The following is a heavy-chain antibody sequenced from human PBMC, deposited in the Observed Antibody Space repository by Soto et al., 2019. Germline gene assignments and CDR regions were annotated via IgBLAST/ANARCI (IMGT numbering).Heavy chain of an antibody. J-gene: IGHJ4*02. CDR1: GGSISSYY. Sequence: PSETLSLTCTVSGGSISSYYWSWIRQPPGKGLEWIGYIYYSGSTNYNPSLKSRVTISVDTSKNQFSLKLSSVTAADTAVYYCARRLGRGSSWYFDYWGQGTLVTVSS. CDR2: IYYSGST. D-gene: IGHD6-13*01. V-gene: IGHV4-59*01. CDR3: ARRLGRGSSWYFDY.